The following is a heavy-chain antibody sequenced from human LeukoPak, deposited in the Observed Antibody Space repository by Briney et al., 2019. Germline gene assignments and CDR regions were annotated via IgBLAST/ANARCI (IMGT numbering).Heavy chain of an antibody. V-gene: IGHV1-69*13. Sequence: SVKVSCKASGGTFSSYAISWVRQAPGQGLEWMGGIIPIFGTANYAQKFQGRVTITADESTSTAYMELSSLRSEGTAVYYCARDRKAYYDFWSGYSMIPHFDYWGQGTLVTVSS. D-gene: IGHD3-3*01. CDR2: IIPIFGTA. J-gene: IGHJ4*02. CDR1: GGTFSSYA. CDR3: ARDRKAYYDFWSGYSMIPHFDY.